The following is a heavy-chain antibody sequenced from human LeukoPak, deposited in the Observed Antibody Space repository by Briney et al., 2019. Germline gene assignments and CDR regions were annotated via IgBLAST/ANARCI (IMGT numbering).Heavy chain of an antibody. Sequence: SETLSLTCTVSGGSISSSSYYWGWIRQPPGKGLEWIGSIYYSGSTYYNPSLKSRVTISVDTSKNQFSLKLSSVTAADTAVYYCARVTGIFGVVMNYYYYYMDVWGKGTTVTVSS. CDR3: ARVTGIFGVVMNYYYYYMDV. V-gene: IGHV4-39*01. CDR2: IYYSGST. J-gene: IGHJ6*03. CDR1: GGSISSSSYY. D-gene: IGHD3-3*01.